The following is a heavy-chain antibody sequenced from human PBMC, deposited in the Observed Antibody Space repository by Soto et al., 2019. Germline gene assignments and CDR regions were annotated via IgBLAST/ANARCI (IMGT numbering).Heavy chain of an antibody. CDR1: GGSFSSYC. CDR3: ARGGNNIVVVPAARPRNMYAMDV. Sequence: SSETLSLTCAVSGGSFSSYCWSWVRQAPGKGLEWIGEINHSGSTNYNPSLKSRVTISVDTSKNQFSLKLSSVTAADTAVYYCARGGNNIVVVPAARPRNMYAMDVWGQGTTVT. CDR2: INHSGST. D-gene: IGHD2-2*02. J-gene: IGHJ6*02. V-gene: IGHV4-34*01.